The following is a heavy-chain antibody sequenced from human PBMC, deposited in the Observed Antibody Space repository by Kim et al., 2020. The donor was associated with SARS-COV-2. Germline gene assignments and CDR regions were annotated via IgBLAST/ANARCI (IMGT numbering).Heavy chain of an antibody. CDR2: IYYSGST. V-gene: IGHV4-59*08. CDR3: ARHAQGDYGFDP. D-gene: IGHD4-17*01. Sequence: SETLSLTCTVSGGSISSYYWSWIRQPPGKGLEWIGYIYYSGSTNYNPSLKSRVTISVDTSKNQFSLKLSSVTAADTAVYYCARHAQGDYGFDPWGQGTLVTVS. J-gene: IGHJ5*02. CDR1: GGSISSYY.